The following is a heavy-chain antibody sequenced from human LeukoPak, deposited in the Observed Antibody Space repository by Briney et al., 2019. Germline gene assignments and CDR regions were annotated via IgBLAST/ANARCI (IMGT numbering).Heavy chain of an antibody. Sequence: ASVKVSFKASGYTFTGYYMHWVRQAPGQRLEWMGWINAGNGNTKYSQEFQGRVTITRDTSASTAYMELSSLRSEDMAVYYCARDKAVAGMDAFDIWGQGTMVTVSS. CDR1: GYTFTGYY. CDR2: INAGNGNT. CDR3: ARDKAVAGMDAFDI. V-gene: IGHV1-3*03. J-gene: IGHJ3*02. D-gene: IGHD6-19*01.